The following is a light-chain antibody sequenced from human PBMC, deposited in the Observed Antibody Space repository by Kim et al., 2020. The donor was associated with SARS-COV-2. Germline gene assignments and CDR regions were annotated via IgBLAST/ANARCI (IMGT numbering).Light chain of an antibody. Sequence: LSPGERATLSCRASQSASRSFAWYQQKPGQAPRLLIYDASKRATGIPARFSGSGSGTDFTLTISSLEPEDFAVYYCQQRSNWPLTFGGGTKVDIK. CDR2: DAS. CDR3: QQRSNWPLT. CDR1: QSASRS. J-gene: IGKJ4*01. V-gene: IGKV3-11*01.